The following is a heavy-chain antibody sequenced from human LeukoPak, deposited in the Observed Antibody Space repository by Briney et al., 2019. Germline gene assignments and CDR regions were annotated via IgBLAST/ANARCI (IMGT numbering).Heavy chain of an antibody. CDR1: DGSIIGRY. V-gene: IGHV4-59*08. J-gene: IGHJ4*02. D-gene: IGHD6-19*01. Sequence: SAPLSLPCAVSDGSIIGRYWSWIRQPPGKGLEWIANWRYDGSPNYTPSLESRATISLDTSKNQFSLRLTSVTAADTAVYYCVMTQKWLAFDYWGQGILVTVSS. CDR2: WRYDGSP. CDR3: VMTQKWLAFDY.